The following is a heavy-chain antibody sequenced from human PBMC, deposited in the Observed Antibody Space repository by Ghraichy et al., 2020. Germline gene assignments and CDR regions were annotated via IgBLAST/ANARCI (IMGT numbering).Heavy chain of an antibody. D-gene: IGHD3-3*01. CDR2: SRNKANSYST. CDR1: GFTFSDHY. CDR3: ARVGVGNTKDFDY. Sequence: LTCAASGFTFSDHYMDWVRQAPGKGLEWVGRSRNKANSYSTEYAASVKGRFTVSRDDSETSVYLHMNSLRTEDTAVYYCARVGVGNTKDFDYWGQGTLVTVSS. V-gene: IGHV3-72*01. J-gene: IGHJ4*02.